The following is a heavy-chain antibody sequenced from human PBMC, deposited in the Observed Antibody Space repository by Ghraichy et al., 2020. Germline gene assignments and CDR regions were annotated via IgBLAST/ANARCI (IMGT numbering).Heavy chain of an antibody. V-gene: IGHV1-2*04. CDR1: GYTFTGYY. CDR3: AREHSSSSGWYFDL. J-gene: IGHJ2*01. D-gene: IGHD6-6*01. CDR2: INPNSGGT. Sequence: ASVKVSCKASGYTFTGYYMHWVRQAPGQGLEWMGWINPNSGGTNYAQKFQGWVTMTRDTSISTAYMELSRLRSDDTAVYYCAREHSSSSGWYFDLWGRGTLVTVSS.